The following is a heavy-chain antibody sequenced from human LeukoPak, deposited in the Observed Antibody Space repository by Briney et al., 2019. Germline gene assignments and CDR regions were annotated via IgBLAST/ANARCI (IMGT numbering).Heavy chain of an antibody. V-gene: IGHV3-30-3*01. CDR3: ARGPYYYDSSGYQQFDP. Sequence: PGRSLRLSCAASGFTFSSYAMHWVRQAPGKGLEWVAVISYDGSNKYYADSVKGRFTISRDNSKNTLYLQMNCLRAEDTAGYYCARGPYYYDSSGYQQFDPWGQGTLVTVSS. D-gene: IGHD3-22*01. J-gene: IGHJ5*02. CDR1: GFTFSSYA. CDR2: ISYDGSNK.